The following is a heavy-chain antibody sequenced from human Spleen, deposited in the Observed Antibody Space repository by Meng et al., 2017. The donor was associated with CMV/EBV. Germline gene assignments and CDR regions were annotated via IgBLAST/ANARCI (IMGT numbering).Heavy chain of an antibody. CDR1: GGTFSSYA. D-gene: IGHD2-15*01. J-gene: IGHJ4*02. Sequence: CKASGGTFSSYAMSWVRQAPGQGLEWIGGIVPVYGTTNYAQKFQGRITITMDESTSTAYLELSSLRSEDTAIYYYARDRSGGNLLDYWGQGTLVTVSS. CDR3: ARDRSGGNLLDY. CDR2: IVPVYGTT. V-gene: IGHV1-69*05.